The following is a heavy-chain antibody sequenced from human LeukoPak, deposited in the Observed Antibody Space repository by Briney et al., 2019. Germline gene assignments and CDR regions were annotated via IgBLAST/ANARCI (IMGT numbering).Heavy chain of an antibody. CDR1: GFTFSNYA. CDR2: IWYDGTNK. J-gene: IGHJ6*02. V-gene: IGHV3-33*01. CDR3: ARDGKSAAMDYSGMDV. D-gene: IGHD2-2*01. Sequence: GGSLRLSCAASGFTFSNYAIHWVRQAPGKGLEWVAVIWYDGTNKFYEDSVKGRFTISRDNSKNTLYLQMNSLRAEDTAVYYCARDGKSAAMDYSGMDVWGQGTTVTVSS.